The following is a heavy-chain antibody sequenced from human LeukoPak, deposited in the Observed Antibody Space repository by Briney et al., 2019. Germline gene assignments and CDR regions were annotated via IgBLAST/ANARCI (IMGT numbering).Heavy chain of an antibody. V-gene: IGHV4-59*01. CDR3: ARGCSAGTPHNWFDP. D-gene: IGHD6-13*01. CDR2: IYYSGST. J-gene: IGHJ5*02. Sequence: KPSETPFLTWSFSCGSISGFFWGWIRQPPGEGMELIGYIYYSGSTNYNPSLKSRVTISVDTSKNQFSLKLSSVTAADTAVYYCARGCSAGTPHNWFDPWGQGTLVTVSS. CDR1: CGSISGFF.